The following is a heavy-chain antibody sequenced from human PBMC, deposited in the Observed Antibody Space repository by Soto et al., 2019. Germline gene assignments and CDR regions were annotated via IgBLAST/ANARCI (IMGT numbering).Heavy chain of an antibody. V-gene: IGHV4-59*01. D-gene: IGHD6-13*01. CDR3: ARVVSAAAGPGTLTYYFDY. CDR2: NYYSGST. Sequence: SETLSLTGTVSGGSISSYYWSWIRQPPGKGLEWIGYNYYSGSTNYNPSLKSRVTISVDTSKNQFSLKLSSVTAADTAVYYCARVVSAAAGPGTLTYYFDYWGQGTLVTVSS. J-gene: IGHJ4*02. CDR1: GGSISSYY.